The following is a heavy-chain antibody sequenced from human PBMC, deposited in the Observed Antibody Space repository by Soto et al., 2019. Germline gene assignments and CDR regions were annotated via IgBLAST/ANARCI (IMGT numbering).Heavy chain of an antibody. V-gene: IGHV1-2*02. D-gene: IGHD2-2*01. CDR1: GYTFTGYY. Sequence: PGASVKVSCKASGYTFTGYYMHWVRQAPGQGLEWMGWINPNSGGTNYAQKFQGRATMTRDTSISTAYMELSRPRSDDTAVYYCARTRYCSSTSCYSPLVYWGQGTLVTVSS. J-gene: IGHJ4*02. CDR3: ARTRYCSSTSCYSPLVY. CDR2: INPNSGGT.